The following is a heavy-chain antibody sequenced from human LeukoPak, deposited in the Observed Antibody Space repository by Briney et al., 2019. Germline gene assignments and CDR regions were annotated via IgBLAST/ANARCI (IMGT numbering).Heavy chain of an antibody. CDR1: GITLSRYG. Sequence: GFLRLSRAAPGITLSRYGMRWVRQAPGEGLEWVSSISGSGGRTYSADSVKGRFTISRDNSKNTLYLQMNSLRAEDTAVYYCANPPTVTSFDHWGQGTLVTVSS. CDR2: ISGSGGRT. J-gene: IGHJ4*01. CDR3: ANPPTVTSFDH. D-gene: IGHD4-11*01. V-gene: IGHV3-23*01.